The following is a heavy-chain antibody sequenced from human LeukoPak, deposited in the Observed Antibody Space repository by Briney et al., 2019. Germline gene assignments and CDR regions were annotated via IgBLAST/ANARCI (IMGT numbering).Heavy chain of an antibody. J-gene: IGHJ5*02. CDR3: ARDPSNSSGWKTWFDP. CDR1: GGTFSSYA. Sequence: ASVKVSCKASGGTFSSYAISWVRQAPGQGLEWMGWISAYNGDTNYAQKLLGRVTMTTDTSTSTAYMELRGLRYDDTAVYYCARDPSNSSGWKTWFDPWGQGTLVTVSS. CDR2: ISAYNGDT. V-gene: IGHV1-18*01. D-gene: IGHD6-19*01.